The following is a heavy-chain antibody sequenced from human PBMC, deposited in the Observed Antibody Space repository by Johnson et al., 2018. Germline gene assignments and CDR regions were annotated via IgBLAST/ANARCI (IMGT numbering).Heavy chain of an antibody. V-gene: IGHV3-33*01. D-gene: IGHD6-13*01. CDR1: GFTFSSYG. Sequence: VQLLETGGGVVQPGRSXRLSCAASGFTFSSYGMHWVRQAPGKGLEWVAIIWSDGHNKYYADSVKGRFPISRDISKNTLYLQMNSLRAEDTAVYFCAREESGSSSWKEAFDIWGQGTMVTVSS. J-gene: IGHJ3*02. CDR3: AREESGSSSWKEAFDI. CDR2: IWSDGHNK.